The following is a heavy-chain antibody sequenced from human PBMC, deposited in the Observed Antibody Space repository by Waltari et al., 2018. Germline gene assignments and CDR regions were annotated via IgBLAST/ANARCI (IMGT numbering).Heavy chain of an antibody. CDR3: AREGERIMITFGGVILANYGMDV. Sequence: QVQLVQSGAEVKKPGASVKVSCKASGYTFTSYYMHWVRQAPGQGLEWMGIINPSGGSNSYAQKVQGRVTMNRDTSTSTVYMELSSLRSEDTGVYYCAREGERIMITFGGVILANYGMDVWGQGTTVTVSS. CDR1: GYTFTSYY. V-gene: IGHV1-46*01. D-gene: IGHD3-16*02. CDR2: INPSGGSN. J-gene: IGHJ6*02.